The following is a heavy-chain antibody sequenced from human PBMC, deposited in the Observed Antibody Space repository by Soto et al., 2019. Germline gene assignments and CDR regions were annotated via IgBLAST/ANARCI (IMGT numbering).Heavy chain of an antibody. CDR3: ARGQEGVVATD. CDR2: IKDGGST. CDR1: GGSFTGYY. Sequence: QVQLQQWGAGLLKPSETLSLTSGDNGGSFTGYYWSWVRQPPGKGLEWIGEIKDGGSTNYSPSLRSRVTISADTSKKQFALKVTSVTAADTAVYYCARGQEGVVATDWDQGTLVTVSS. D-gene: IGHD2-15*01. J-gene: IGHJ4*02. V-gene: IGHV4-34*01.